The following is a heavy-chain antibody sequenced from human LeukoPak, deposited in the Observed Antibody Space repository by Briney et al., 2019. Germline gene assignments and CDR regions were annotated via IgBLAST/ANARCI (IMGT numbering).Heavy chain of an antibody. J-gene: IGHJ3*02. CDR1: GGSISSDSYY. CDR3: AITNTWLPDAFDI. CDR2: IYTSGST. D-gene: IGHD2-8*01. V-gene: IGHV4-61*02. Sequence: ETSETLSLTCTVSGGSISSDSYYYNWIRQPAGKGLEWIGRIYTSGSTNYNPSLKSRVTISVDTSKNQFSLKLSSVTAADTAVYYCAITNTWLPDAFDIWGQGTMVTVSS.